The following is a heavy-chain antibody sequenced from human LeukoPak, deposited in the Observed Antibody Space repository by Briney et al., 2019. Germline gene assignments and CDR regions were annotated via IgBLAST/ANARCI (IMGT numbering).Heavy chain of an antibody. CDR3: ARGSITVVPAFDI. V-gene: IGHV4-59*12. CDR2: IYYTGSA. D-gene: IGHD3-16*01. CDR1: GGSISTYY. Sequence: PSETLSLTCTVSGGSISTYYWSWIRQPPGQGLEWIGCIYYTGSANYNPSLTSRGTISVDTSKNQFSLKLASVTAADAAVYYCARGSITVVPAFDIWGQGTMFTVSS. J-gene: IGHJ3*02.